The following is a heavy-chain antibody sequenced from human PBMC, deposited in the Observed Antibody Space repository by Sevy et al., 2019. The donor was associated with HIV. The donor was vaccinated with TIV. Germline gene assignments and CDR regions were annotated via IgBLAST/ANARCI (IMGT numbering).Heavy chain of an antibody. J-gene: IGHJ4*02. Sequence: GGSLRLSCAASGFTFSSYEMNWVRQAPGKGLEWVSYISNSGTTRSYSDSVRGRFTISRDNAGNSLYLQMKSLRAEDTAVYYCARDLPRSATTVAHFDYWGQGTLVTVSS. CDR1: GFTFSSYE. CDR3: ARDLPRSATTVAHFDY. D-gene: IGHD4-17*01. CDR2: ISNSGTTR. V-gene: IGHV3-48*03.